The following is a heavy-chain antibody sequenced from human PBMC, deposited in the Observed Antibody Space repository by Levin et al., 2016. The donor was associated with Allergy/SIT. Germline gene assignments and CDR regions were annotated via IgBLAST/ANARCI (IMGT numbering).Heavy chain of an antibody. V-gene: IGHV3-30*03. CDR2: VSFDGNNK. D-gene: IGHD3-22*01. CDR3: ARSYYYDTSGCPDY. Sequence: LSLTCAASGFTFSSYGMHWVRQAPGKGLEWLTVVSFDGNNKYYADSVKGRFTISRDDSINTVYLQMNSLRGEDTAVYYCARSYYYDTSGCPDYWGQGTLVTVAS. J-gene: IGHJ4*02. CDR1: GFTFSSYG.